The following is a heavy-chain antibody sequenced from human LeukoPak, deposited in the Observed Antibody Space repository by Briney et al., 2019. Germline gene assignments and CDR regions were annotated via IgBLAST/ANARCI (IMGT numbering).Heavy chain of an antibody. CDR2: INTYTGNP. Sequence: ASVKVSCKASGYTFSNYIMNWVRQAPGQGLEWMGWINTYTGNPTYAQGFTGRFVFSLDTSVSTAYLQISSLKAEGTAVYYCATSLVGAIKYYYYYGMDVWGQGTTVTVSS. D-gene: IGHD1-26*01. CDR3: ATSLVGAIKYYYYYGMDV. CDR1: GYTFSNYI. J-gene: IGHJ6*02. V-gene: IGHV7-4-1*02.